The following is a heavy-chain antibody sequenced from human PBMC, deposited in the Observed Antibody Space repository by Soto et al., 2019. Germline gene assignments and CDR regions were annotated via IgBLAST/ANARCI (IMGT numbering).Heavy chain of an antibody. V-gene: IGHV4-59*01. CDR1: GGCMRSYD. D-gene: IGHD3-3*01. Sequence: SGTLALTSAACGGCMRSYDWSGIRQPPGKGLEWIGYIYYSGSTNYNPSLKSRVTISVDTSKNQFSLKLSSVTAADTAVYYCARDGPYYDFWSGHDAFDIWGQGTMVTALQ. CDR3: ARDGPYYDFWSGHDAFDI. CDR2: IYYSGST. J-gene: IGHJ3*02.